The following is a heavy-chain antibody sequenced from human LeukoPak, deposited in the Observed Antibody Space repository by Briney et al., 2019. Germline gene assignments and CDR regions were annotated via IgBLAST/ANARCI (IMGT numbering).Heavy chain of an antibody. V-gene: IGHV4-30-4*01. CDR1: GGSISSCDYY. CDR3: ARNLGYCSSTSCYPANFDY. Sequence: SQTLSLTCTVSGGSISSCDYYWSWIRQPPGKGLEWIGYIYYSGSTYYDPSLKSRVTISVDTSKNQFSLKLSSVTAADTAVYYCARNLGYCSSTSCYPANFDYWGQGTLVTVSS. CDR2: IYYSGST. J-gene: IGHJ4*02. D-gene: IGHD2-2*01.